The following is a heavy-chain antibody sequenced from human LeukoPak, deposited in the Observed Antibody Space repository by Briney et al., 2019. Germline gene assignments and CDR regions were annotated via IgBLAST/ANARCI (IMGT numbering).Heavy chain of an antibody. J-gene: IGHJ6*02. CDR1: GYSVSSGSYY. V-gene: IGHV4-61*01. Sequence: SETLSLTCTVSGYSVSSGSYYWSWIRQPPGKGLEWIGYIYYSGSTNYNPSLKSRVTISVDTSKNQFSLKLSSVTAADTAVYYCAREGYYYYGMDVWGQGTTVTVSS. CDR3: AREGYYYYGMDV. CDR2: IYYSGST.